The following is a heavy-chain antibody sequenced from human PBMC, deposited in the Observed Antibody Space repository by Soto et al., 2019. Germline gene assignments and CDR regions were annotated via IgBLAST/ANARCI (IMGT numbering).Heavy chain of an antibody. V-gene: IGHV3-74*01. CDR3: VRDEVSLYSGYYERNFDY. CDR1: GFTFSVYW. D-gene: IGHD5-12*01. CDR2: INTDGSSA. J-gene: IGHJ4*02. Sequence: PGGTLRLSCAASGFTFSVYWMHWVRQIPGKGLVWVSGINTDGSSATYADSVKGRFTISRDNAKNTLHLQMRSLRAEDTAVYYCVRDEVSLYSGYYERNFDYWGQGTLVTVSS.